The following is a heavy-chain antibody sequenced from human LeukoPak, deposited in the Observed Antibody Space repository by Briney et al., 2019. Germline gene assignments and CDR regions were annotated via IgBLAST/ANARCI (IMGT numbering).Heavy chain of an antibody. D-gene: IGHD2-21*02. V-gene: IGHV3-7*01. Sequence: GGALRLSCAASGVTFSIYWMSRYREAPGKGLERVGNINEDASEINYVDSVRGRVTISRDKAKNSLYMQMNSVRAENTAAYYCATDRDNSDWQKRFDSWGQGTLVTVSS. CDR1: GVTFSIYW. J-gene: IGHJ4*02. CDR2: INEDASEI. CDR3: ATDRDNSDWQKRFDS.